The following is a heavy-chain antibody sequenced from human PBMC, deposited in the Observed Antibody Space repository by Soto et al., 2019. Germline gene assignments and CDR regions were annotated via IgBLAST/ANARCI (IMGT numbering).Heavy chain of an antibody. J-gene: IGHJ5*02. CDR1: GGSISSYY. Sequence: PSETLSLTCTGSGGSISSYYWSWIRQPPGKGLEWIGYIYYSGSTNYNPSLKSRVTISVDTSKNQFSLKLSSVTAADTAVYYCARLEDIVVVPAGFDPWGQRTLVTVSS. CDR3: ARLEDIVVVPAGFDP. D-gene: IGHD2-2*01. V-gene: IGHV4-59*08. CDR2: IYYSGST.